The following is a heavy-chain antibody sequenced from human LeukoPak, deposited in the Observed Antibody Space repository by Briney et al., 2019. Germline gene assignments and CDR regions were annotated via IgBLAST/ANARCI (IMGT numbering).Heavy chain of an antibody. Sequence: PGGSLRLSCAASGFIFSDYYMTWIRQAPGKGLGWISYITNIDSSKKYADSVKGRFTISRDDSKNTAYLQMHSLKTEDTAVYYCTRLGYNYDTSGNYWGQGTLVTVSS. V-gene: IGHV3-11*01. CDR3: TRLGYNYDTSGNY. J-gene: IGHJ4*02. CDR2: ITNIDSSK. CDR1: GFIFSDYY. D-gene: IGHD3-22*01.